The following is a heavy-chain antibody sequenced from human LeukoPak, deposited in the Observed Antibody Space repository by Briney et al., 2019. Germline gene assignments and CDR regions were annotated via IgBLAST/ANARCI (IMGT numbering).Heavy chain of an antibody. J-gene: IGHJ4*02. V-gene: IGHV3-30*18. CDR1: GFTFSSYG. D-gene: IGHD4-17*01. CDR3: AKDFFPKTTVYYFDY. Sequence: PGGSLRLSCAASGFTFSSYGMHWVRQAPGKGLDWVAVVSYDGSNKYYADSVEGRFTISRDNTKNTLYLQMNSLRAEDTAVYYCAKDFFPKTTVYYFDYWGQGTLVTVPS. CDR2: VSYDGSNK.